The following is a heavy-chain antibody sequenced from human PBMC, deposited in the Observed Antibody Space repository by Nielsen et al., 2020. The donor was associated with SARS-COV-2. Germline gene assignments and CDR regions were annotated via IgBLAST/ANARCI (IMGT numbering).Heavy chain of an antibody. V-gene: IGHV3-7*01. CDR3: ARDPSIPYGSGSYYYYYGMDV. D-gene: IGHD3-10*01. CDR2: IKQDGSEK. Sequence: GESLKISCAASGFTFSSYWMSWVRQAPGKGLEWVANIKQDGSEKYYVDSVKGRFTISRDNAKNSLYLQMNSLRAEDTAVYYCARDPSIPYGSGSYYYYYGMDVWGQGTTVTVSS. CDR1: GFTFSSYW. J-gene: IGHJ6*02.